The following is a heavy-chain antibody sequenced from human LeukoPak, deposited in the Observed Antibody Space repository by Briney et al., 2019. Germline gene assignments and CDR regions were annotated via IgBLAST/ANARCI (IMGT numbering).Heavy chain of an antibody. CDR3: ARDQFSGYDSSGSPFDY. V-gene: IGHV3-7*01. J-gene: IGHJ4*02. CDR2: IKQDGSEK. Sequence: GGSLRLSCAASGFTFSSYWMSWVRQAPGKGLEWVANIKQDGSEKYYVDSAKGRFTISRDNAKNSLYLQMNSLRAEDTAVYYCARDQFSGYDSSGSPFDYWGQGTLVTVSS. D-gene: IGHD3-22*01. CDR1: GFTFSSYW.